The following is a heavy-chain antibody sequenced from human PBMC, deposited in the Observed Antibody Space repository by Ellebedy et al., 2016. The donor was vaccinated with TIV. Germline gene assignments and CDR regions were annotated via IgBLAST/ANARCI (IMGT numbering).Heavy chain of an antibody. CDR1: RYTFTSYD. CDR3: ARGRGIRGWYAEYFQH. J-gene: IGHJ1*01. D-gene: IGHD6-19*01. Sequence: ASVKVSXKASRYTFTSYDINWVRQATGQGLEWMGWMNPNSGNTGYAQKFQGRVTMTRNTSITTAYMELSSLRSEDTAVYYCARGRGIRGWYAEYFQHWGQGTLVTVSS. V-gene: IGHV1-8*01. CDR2: MNPNSGNT.